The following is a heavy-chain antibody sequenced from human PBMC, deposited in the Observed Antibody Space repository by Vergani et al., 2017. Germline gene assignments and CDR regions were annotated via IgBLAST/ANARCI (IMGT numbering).Heavy chain of an antibody. D-gene: IGHD1-1*01. V-gene: IGHV1-69*04. Sequence: QVQLVQSGAEVKKPGSSVKVSCKASGGTFSSYAISWVRQAPGQGLEWMGRIIPYTGHTIYAQKFQDRVTMTADTSTNTAYMELRSLRSDDTAVYFCARVAPSNSEVTPTAFDVWGQGTMVTVSS. CDR2: IIPYTGHT. CDR3: ARVAPSNSEVTPTAFDV. J-gene: IGHJ3*01. CDR1: GGTFSSYA.